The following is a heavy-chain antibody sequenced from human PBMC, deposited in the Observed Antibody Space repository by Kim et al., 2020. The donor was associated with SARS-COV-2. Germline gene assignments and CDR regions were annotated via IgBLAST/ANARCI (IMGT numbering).Heavy chain of an antibody. J-gene: IGHJ4*02. CDR3: ATDFGSGSYLPIDY. CDR1: GYTLTELS. CDR2: FDPEDGET. Sequence: ASVKVSCKVSGYTLTELSMHWVRQAPGKGLEWMGGFDPEDGETIYAQKFQGRVTMTEDTSTDTAYMELSSLRSEDTAVYYCATDFGSGSYLPIDYWGQGTLVTVSS. V-gene: IGHV1-24*01. D-gene: IGHD3-10*01.